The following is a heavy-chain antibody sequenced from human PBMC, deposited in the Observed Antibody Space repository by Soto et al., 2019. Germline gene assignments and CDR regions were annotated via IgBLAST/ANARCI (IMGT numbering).Heavy chain of an antibody. D-gene: IGHD3-10*02. CDR2: IYHSGST. CDR3: ARVRGGYYYAMDV. Sequence: QVQLQESGPGLVKPSGTLSLTCAVSGGSISSSNWWSWVRQPPGKGLEWIGEIYHSGSTNYNPSLRSRVTRALDEXKNQFSLKLSSVTAADTAVDYCARVRGGYYYAMDVWGQGTTVTVSS. CDR1: GGSISSSNW. J-gene: IGHJ6*02. V-gene: IGHV4-4*02.